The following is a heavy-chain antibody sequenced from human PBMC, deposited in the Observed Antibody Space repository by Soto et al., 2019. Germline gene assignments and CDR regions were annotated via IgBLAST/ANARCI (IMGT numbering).Heavy chain of an antibody. Sequence: QVQLVQSGAEVMQPGASVKVSCKTSGYTLNSYGISWVRQAPGQWLEWMGWISAFNGKTEFAQKFQGRVTLSTDASTSTGYMELRSLRSDDTAVYYYVRAYCSATTCYHWGQGTLVTFSS. J-gene: IGHJ4*02. CDR1: GYTLNSYG. CDR3: VRAYCSATTCYH. V-gene: IGHV1-18*04. D-gene: IGHD2-2*01. CDR2: ISAFNGKT.